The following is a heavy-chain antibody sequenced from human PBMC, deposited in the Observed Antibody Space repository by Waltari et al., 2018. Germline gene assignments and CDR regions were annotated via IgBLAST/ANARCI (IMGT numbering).Heavy chain of an antibody. D-gene: IGHD3-22*01. CDR3: PRLYYYDSSGFDY. Sequence: QVQLQESGPGLVKPSETLSLTCTVSGGPISSHYWSWIRQPPGKGLEWIGYIYYSGSTNYNPSLKSRVTISVDTSKNQFSLKLSSVTAADTAVYYCPRLYYYDSSGFDYWGQGTLVTVSS. V-gene: IGHV4-59*11. CDR2: IYYSGST. J-gene: IGHJ4*02. CDR1: GGPISSHY.